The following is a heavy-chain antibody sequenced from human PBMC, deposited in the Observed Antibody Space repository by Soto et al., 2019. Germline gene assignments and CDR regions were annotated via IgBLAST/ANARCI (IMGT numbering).Heavy chain of an antibody. Sequence: ASVKVSCKASGYTFTSYGISWVRQAPGQGLELMGWISAYNGNTNYAQKLQGRVTMTTDTSTSTAYMELRSLRSDDTAVYYCARDLGREYSGYDPAADAFDIWSQGTMVTVSS. V-gene: IGHV1-18*01. D-gene: IGHD5-12*01. CDR1: GYTFTSYG. CDR2: ISAYNGNT. J-gene: IGHJ3*02. CDR3: ARDLGREYSGYDPAADAFDI.